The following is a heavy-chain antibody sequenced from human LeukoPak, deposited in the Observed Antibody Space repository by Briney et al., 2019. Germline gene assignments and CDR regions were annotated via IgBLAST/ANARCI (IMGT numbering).Heavy chain of an antibody. CDR3: AKGLGVQSLIVDALDV. V-gene: IGHV3-74*01. CDR1: GFTFSSSW. J-gene: IGHJ3*01. CDR2: INSDGSII. D-gene: IGHD1-26*01. Sequence: GGSLRLSCAASGFTFSSSWMNWVRQAPGKGLVWVSRINSDGSIIDYADSVRGRFTISRDNAKNTLYLQMNSLRVEDTAFYYCAKGLGVQSLIVDALDVWGRGTMVTVSS.